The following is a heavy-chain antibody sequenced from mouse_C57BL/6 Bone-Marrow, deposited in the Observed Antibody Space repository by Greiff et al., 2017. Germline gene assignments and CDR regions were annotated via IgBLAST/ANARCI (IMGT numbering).Heavy chain of an antibody. CDR3: ARERIYYYGSSYGNYYFDY. CDR1: GYSITSGYY. D-gene: IGHD1-1*01. Sequence: EVQLQESGPGLVKPSQSLSLTCSVTGYSITSGYYWNWIRQFPGNKLEWMGYIRYDGSHNYNPSLQNRISITRDTSKNQFFLKFNSVTTEDTATYYCARERIYYYGSSYGNYYFDYWGQGTTLTVSS. CDR2: IRYDGSH. V-gene: IGHV3-6*01. J-gene: IGHJ2*01.